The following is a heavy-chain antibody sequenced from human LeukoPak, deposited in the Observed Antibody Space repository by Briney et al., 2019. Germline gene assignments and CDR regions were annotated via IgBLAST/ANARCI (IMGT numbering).Heavy chain of an antibody. D-gene: IGHD6-6*01. CDR3: ARVDSSSSDAFDI. CDR1: GGSFSGYY. Sequence: SETLSLTCAVYGGSFSGYYWSWIRQPPGKGLEGIGYIYYSGSTNYNPSLKSRVTISVDTSKNQFSLKLSSVTAADTAVYYCARVDSSSSDAFDIWGQGTMVTVSS. J-gene: IGHJ3*02. V-gene: IGHV4-59*01. CDR2: IYYSGST.